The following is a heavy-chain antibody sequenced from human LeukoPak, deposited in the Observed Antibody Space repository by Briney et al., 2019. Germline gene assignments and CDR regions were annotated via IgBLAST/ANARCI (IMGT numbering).Heavy chain of an antibody. J-gene: IGHJ4*02. Sequence: SQTLSLTCAISGDSVSSNSAAWNWIRESPSRGLEWLGRTYYRSKWYNDYAVSVKSRITINPDTSKNQFSLQLNSVTPEDTAVYYCARTGYSSSWPLFDYWGQGTLVTVSS. D-gene: IGHD6-13*01. V-gene: IGHV6-1*01. CDR1: GDSVSSNSAA. CDR2: TYYRSKWYN. CDR3: ARTGYSSSWPLFDY.